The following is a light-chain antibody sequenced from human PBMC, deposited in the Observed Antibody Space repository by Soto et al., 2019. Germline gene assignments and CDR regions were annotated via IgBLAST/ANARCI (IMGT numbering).Light chain of an antibody. CDR3: MQTIQLPWT. J-gene: IGKJ1*01. CDR1: QGLLHTGGSTC. CDR2: EVS. V-gene: IGKV2D-29*02. Sequence: EIVMTQTPLSLSITPGEQASVSCRSIQGLLHTGGSTCFFCLCRKPGQSPQLLIYEVSNRFSGMPDRFSGSGSGTDFTLKISRVEAEDVGIYYCMQTIQLPWTFGQGTKVDIK.